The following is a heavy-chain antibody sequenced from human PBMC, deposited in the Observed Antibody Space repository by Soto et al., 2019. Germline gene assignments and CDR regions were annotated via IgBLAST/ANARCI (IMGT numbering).Heavy chain of an antibody. J-gene: IGHJ6*02. CDR2: ISYDGSNK. Sequence: PGGSLRLSCEASGFIFSRYGMHWVRQAPGKWLEWVAVISYDGSNKYYAESVKGRFIISRDKSENTLYLQMNSLRAEDTAVYYCAKDLGSGKPYYYYAMDVWGQGXTVTVSS. D-gene: IGHD3-10*01. CDR3: AKDLGSGKPYYYYAMDV. CDR1: GFIFSRYG. V-gene: IGHV3-30*18.